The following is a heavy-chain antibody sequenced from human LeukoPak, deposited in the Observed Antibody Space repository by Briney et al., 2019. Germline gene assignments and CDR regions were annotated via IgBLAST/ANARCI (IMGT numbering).Heavy chain of an antibody. J-gene: IGHJ5*02. Sequence: SETLSLTCTVSGGSITSHYWSWIRQPPGMELEWIGYIYYSGITGYNPSLKSRVTMSVDTSKNQFSLKLSSVTAADTAVYYCARDGTYGSGSYNWFDPWGQGTLVTVSS. D-gene: IGHD3-10*01. CDR3: ARDGTYGSGSYNWFDP. V-gene: IGHV4-59*11. CDR1: GGSITSHY. CDR2: IYYSGIT.